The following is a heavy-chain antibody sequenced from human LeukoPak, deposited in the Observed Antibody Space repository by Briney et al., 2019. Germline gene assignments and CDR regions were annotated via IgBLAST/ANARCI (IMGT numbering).Heavy chain of an antibody. V-gene: IGHV1-69*13. CDR2: ISPIFGTA. J-gene: IGHJ4*02. CDR1: GGTFSSYA. CDR3: ARGPRVRDGYNYNY. D-gene: IGHD5-24*01. Sequence: ASVKVSCKASGGTFSSYAISWMRQAPGQGLEWMGGISPIFGTANYAQKFQGRVTITADESTSTAYMELSSLRSEDTAVYYCARGPRVRDGYNYNYWGQGTLVTVSS.